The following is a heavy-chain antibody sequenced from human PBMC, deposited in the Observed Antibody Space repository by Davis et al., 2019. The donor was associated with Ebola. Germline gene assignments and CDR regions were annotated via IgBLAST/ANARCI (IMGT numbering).Heavy chain of an antibody. CDR2: IRYDGSNK. CDR3: NAGIVVVVAATPFDY. CDR1: GFTSSSYA. Sequence: GGSLRLSCAASGFTSSSYAMHWVRQAPGKGLEWVAFIRYDGSNKYYADSVKGRFTISRDNSKNTLYLQRNSLRAEDTAVYYCNAGIVVVVAATPFDYWGQGTLVTVSS. V-gene: IGHV3-30*02. J-gene: IGHJ4*02. D-gene: IGHD2-15*01.